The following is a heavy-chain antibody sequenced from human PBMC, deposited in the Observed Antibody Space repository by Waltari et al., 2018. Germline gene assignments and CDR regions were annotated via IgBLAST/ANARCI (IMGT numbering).Heavy chain of an antibody. D-gene: IGHD2-21*01. CDR2: IKSKSNGEST. CDR1: GFTFRNAW. J-gene: IGHJ4*02. Sequence: VQLVESGGGLAQPGGSLRVSCVASGFTFRNAWMSWVSEAPGKGLEWVARIKSKSNGESTDYAAPVKGRFTVSRDDSRNTLYLQMNSLKTEDTAIYYCATDQFTAYCGGDCYFAYWGQGDLVTVSS. CDR3: ATDQFTAYCGGDCYFAY. V-gene: IGHV3-15*01.